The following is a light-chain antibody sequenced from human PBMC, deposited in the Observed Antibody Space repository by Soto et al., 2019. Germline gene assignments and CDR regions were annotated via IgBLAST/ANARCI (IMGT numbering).Light chain of an antibody. CDR3: SSYTSSGTLV. J-gene: IGLJ2*01. Sequence: QSVLTQPASVSGSPGQSITISCTGTSSDVGGYNYVSWYQQHPDKAPKLMIYEVSNRPSGVSNRFSGSKSGNTASLTISGLQAEDEAEYYCSSYTSSGTLVFGGGTKVTVL. CDR2: EVS. CDR1: SSDVGGYNY. V-gene: IGLV2-14*01.